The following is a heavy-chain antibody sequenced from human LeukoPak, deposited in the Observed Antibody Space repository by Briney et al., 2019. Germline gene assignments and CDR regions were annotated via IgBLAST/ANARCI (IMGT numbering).Heavy chain of an antibody. CDR1: GGTFSSYA. CDR2: IIPIFGTA. J-gene: IGHJ4*02. D-gene: IGHD5-12*01. CDR3: ARDLGNSGYDYYSAFYY. V-gene: IGHV1-69*13. Sequence: GASVKVSCKASGGTFSSYAISWVRQAPGQGVEWMGGIIPIFGTANYAQKFQGRVTITADESTSTAYMELSSLRSEDTAVYYCARDLGNSGYDYYSAFYYWGQGTLVTVSS.